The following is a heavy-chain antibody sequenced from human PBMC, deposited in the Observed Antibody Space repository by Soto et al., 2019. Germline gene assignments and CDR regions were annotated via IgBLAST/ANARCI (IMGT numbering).Heavy chain of an antibody. CDR2: ISGSGGST. CDR3: ASGVVVAAPPWYYDSSPDDY. J-gene: IGHJ4*02. D-gene: IGHD2-15*01. CDR1: GFTFSSYA. Sequence: PGGSLRLSCAASGFTFSSYAMSWVRQAPGKGLEWVSAISGSGGSTYYADSVKGRFTISRDNSKNTLYLQMNSLRAEDTAVYYCASGVVVAAPPWYYDSSPDDYWGQGTLVTVSS. V-gene: IGHV3-23*01.